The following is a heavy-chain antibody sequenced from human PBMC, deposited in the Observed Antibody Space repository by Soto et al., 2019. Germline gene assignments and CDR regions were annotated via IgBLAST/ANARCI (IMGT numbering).Heavy chain of an antibody. CDR2: IYTSGST. V-gene: IGHV4-4*07. CDR1: GGSISSYY. Sequence: SETLSLTCTVSGGSISSYYWSWIRQPAGKGLEWIGRIYTSGSTNYNPSLKSRVTMSVDTSKNQFSLKLSYVTAADTAVYYCAREDIVGDTTNYYYGMDVWGQGTTVTVYS. D-gene: IGHD1-26*01. J-gene: IGHJ6*02. CDR3: AREDIVGDTTNYYYGMDV.